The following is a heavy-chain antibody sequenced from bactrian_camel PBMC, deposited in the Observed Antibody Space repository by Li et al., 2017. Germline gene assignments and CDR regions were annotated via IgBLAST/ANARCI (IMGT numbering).Heavy chain of an antibody. CDR3: VVYSGIHGTAPFGCPAVGY. CDR2: SGKTGRT. D-gene: IGHD3*01. J-gene: IGHJ6*01. CDR1: EFTFDGSE. Sequence: HVQLVESGGGSVQAGGSLRLSCSASEFTFDGSEVGWYRQAPGQECELVASSGKTGRTYNADSVKGRFTISQDNAKNTVYLQMNSLKPEDTAVYYCVVYSGIHGTAPFGCPAVGYWGQGTQVTVS. V-gene: IGHV3S55*01.